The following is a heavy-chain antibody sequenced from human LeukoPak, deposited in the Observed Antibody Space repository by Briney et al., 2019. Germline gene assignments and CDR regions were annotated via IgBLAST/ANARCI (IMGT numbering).Heavy chain of an antibody. V-gene: IGHV4-59*01. CDR1: GGPISSYY. Sequence: SETLSLTCTVSGGPISSYYWSWIRQPPGKGLEWIGYIYYSGNTNYNPSLKSRVALSIDTSKNQFSLKLSSVTAADTAVYYCAGDGYYYGVDVWGQGTTVTVS. J-gene: IGHJ6*02. CDR3: AGDGYYYGVDV. CDR2: IYYSGNT.